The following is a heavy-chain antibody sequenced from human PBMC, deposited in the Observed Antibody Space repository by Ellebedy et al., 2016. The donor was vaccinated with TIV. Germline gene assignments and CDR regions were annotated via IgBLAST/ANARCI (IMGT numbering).Heavy chain of an antibody. Sequence: ASVKVSCKVSRYTFTRYYLYWVRQAPGQGLDWMGIINPPSGDSNYAQKFQGRVTMTRDTSTSTVYMELSSLRSEDTAVYYCARGDNYYYDSSGYYYSHWGQGTLVTVSS. CDR3: ARGDNYYYDSSGYYYSH. J-gene: IGHJ4*02. D-gene: IGHD3-22*01. CDR1: RYTFTRYY. CDR2: INPPSGDS. V-gene: IGHV1-46*01.